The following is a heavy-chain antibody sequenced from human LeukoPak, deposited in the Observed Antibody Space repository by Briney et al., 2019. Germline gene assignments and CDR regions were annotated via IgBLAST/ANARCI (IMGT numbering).Heavy chain of an antibody. Sequence: PGGSLRLSCAASGFTFSSYAMPWVRQAPGKGLEWVAVISYDGSNKYYADSVKGRFTISRDNSKNTLYLQVNSLRAEDTAVYYCAGGHATDYWGQGTLVTVSS. V-gene: IGHV3-30*04. CDR2: ISYDGSNK. J-gene: IGHJ4*02. CDR1: GFTFSSYA. CDR3: AGGHATDY.